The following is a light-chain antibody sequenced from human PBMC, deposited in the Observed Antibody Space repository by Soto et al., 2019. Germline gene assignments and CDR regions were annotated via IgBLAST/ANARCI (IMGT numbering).Light chain of an antibody. V-gene: IGKV3-15*01. CDR3: QQYNNWPPIT. J-gene: IGKJ5*01. CDR2: GAS. CDR1: QSVSIN. Sequence: ETVMTQSPATLSVSPGEGATLSCRASQSVSINLAWYQQKPRQAPRLLIYGASTRATGIPARFSGSGSGTEFTLTISSLQSEDFAVYYCQQYNNWPPITFGQGTRLEIK.